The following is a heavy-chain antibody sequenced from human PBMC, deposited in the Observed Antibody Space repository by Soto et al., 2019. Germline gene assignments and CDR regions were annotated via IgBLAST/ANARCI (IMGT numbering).Heavy chain of an antibody. V-gene: IGHV4-39*01. J-gene: IGHJ5*02. CDR3: ARGINAYHLLFGWCDP. CDR2: IYYSGST. Sequence: QLQLQESGPGLVKPSETLSLTCTVSGGSISSSSYYWGWILQPPGKGLEWIGSIYYSGSTYYNPSLKSRVTISVDTSKNQFSLKLSSVTAADTAVYYGARGINAYHLLFGWCDPWGQGTLVTVSS. D-gene: IGHD2-2*01. CDR1: GGSISSSSYY.